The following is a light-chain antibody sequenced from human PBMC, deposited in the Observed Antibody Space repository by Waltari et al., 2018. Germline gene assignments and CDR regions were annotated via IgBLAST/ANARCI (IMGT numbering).Light chain of an antibody. Sequence: ETVMTQSPTTLSLSPGDRATLPFKASQSVYTNLAWYQQKPGQAPRPLIYGASIRATCGPARFSSRRAGTEFTLTISSLQSEDFAVYYCQQYNNWPPYIFGQGSKLEI. CDR1: QSVYTN. CDR2: GAS. CDR3: QQYNNWPPYI. J-gene: IGKJ2*01. V-gene: IGKV3D-15*01.